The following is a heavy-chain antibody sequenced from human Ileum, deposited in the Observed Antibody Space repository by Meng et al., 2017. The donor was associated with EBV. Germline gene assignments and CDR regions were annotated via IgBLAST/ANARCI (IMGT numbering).Heavy chain of an antibody. V-gene: IGHV4-39*01. J-gene: IGHJ5*02. CDR3: ARPIAAAGWFDP. D-gene: IGHD6-13*01. Sequence: GSGPRQVKPSETLSLHCTASCGPINSSSYEWGWISQPPGKGLERIGSIDYSGRTYSNPSLKSRVTISVDTSKNQFSLKLSSVTAADTAVYYCARPIAAAGWFDPWGQGTLVTVSS. CDR2: IDYSGRT. CDR1: CGPINSSSYE.